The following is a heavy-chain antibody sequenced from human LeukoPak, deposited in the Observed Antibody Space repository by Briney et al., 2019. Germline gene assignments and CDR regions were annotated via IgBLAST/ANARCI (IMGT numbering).Heavy chain of an antibody. CDR3: ARGGRLWFGEFWFDP. J-gene: IGHJ5*02. CDR2: ISGSGGST. V-gene: IGHV3-23*01. Sequence: GGSLRLSCAASGFTFSSYGMSWVRQAPGKGLEWVSAISGSGGSTYYADSVKGRFTISRDNSKNTLYLQMNSLRAEDTAVYYCARGGRLWFGEFWFDPWGQGTLVTVSS. CDR1: GFTFSSYG. D-gene: IGHD3-10*01.